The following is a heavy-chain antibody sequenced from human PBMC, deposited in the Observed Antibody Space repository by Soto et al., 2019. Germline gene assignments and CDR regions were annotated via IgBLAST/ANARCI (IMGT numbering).Heavy chain of an antibody. J-gene: IGHJ6*02. CDR1: SGPSSSHN. CDR2: VYNTGGT. Sequence: QVQLQQSGPGLVKPSETLSLTCTVSSGPSSSHNWGWIRQSPGRGLEWIGYVYNTGGTSYNPSLQSRVTISADTSANPISLTLSSVTAADTAIYYCVRQGIGNLHGLVDVWGQGTTVSVSS. CDR3: VRQGIGNLHGLVDV. D-gene: IGHD1-1*01. V-gene: IGHV4-59*08.